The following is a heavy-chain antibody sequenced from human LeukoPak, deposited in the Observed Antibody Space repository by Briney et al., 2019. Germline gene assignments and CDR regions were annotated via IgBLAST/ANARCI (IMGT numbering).Heavy chain of an antibody. CDR2: IWYDGSNK. CDR3: AKKVPANWGSYFDY. CDR1: GFTFSSYG. J-gene: IGHJ4*02. D-gene: IGHD7-27*01. Sequence: PGRSLRLSCAASGFTFSSYGMHWVRQAPGKGLEWVAVIWYDGSNKYYADSVKGRFTISRDNSKNTLYLQMNSLRAEDTAVYYCAKKVPANWGSYFDYWGQGTLVTVSS. V-gene: IGHV3-33*06.